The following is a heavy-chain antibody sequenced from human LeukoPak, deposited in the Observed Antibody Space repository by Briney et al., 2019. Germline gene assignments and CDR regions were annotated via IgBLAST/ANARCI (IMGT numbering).Heavy chain of an antibody. D-gene: IGHD3-9*01. Sequence: GGSLRLSCAASGFTFSSYGMHWVRQAPGKGLEWVAVISYDGSNKYYADSVKGRFTISRDNSKNTLYLQMNSLRAEDTAVYYCAKDRSPYDILTGYGYWGQGTLVTVSS. J-gene: IGHJ4*02. V-gene: IGHV3-30*18. CDR2: ISYDGSNK. CDR1: GFTFSSYG. CDR3: AKDRSPYDILTGYGY.